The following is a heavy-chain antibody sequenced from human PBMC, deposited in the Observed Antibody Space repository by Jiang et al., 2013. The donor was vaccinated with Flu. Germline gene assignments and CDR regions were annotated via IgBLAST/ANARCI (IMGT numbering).Heavy chain of an antibody. D-gene: IGHD6-13*01. V-gene: IGHV1-24*01. CDR1: GYTLTELS. CDR2: FDPEDGET. J-gene: IGHJ4*02. CDR3: ATESPSIAAAGTFGY. Sequence: PGPSVKVSCKVSGYTLTELSMHWVRQAPGKGLEWMGGFDPEDGETIYAQKFQGRVTMTEDTSTDTAYMELSSLRSEDTAVYYCATESPSIAAAGTFGYWGQGTLVTVSS.